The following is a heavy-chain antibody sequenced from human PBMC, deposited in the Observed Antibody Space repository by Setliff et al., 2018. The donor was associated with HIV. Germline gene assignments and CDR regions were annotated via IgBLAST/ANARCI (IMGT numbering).Heavy chain of an antibody. CDR3: ARGRYHYMDV. J-gene: IGHJ6*03. V-gene: IGHV4-34*01. CDR2: INHSGGT. CDR1: GGSFSDYS. Sequence: SETLSLTCAVYGGSFSDYSWNWIRQPPGKELEWIGEINHSGGTNYNPSLKSRVTISLDTSKNQFSLKLTSVTTADTALYYCARGRYHYMDVWGKGATVTVSS.